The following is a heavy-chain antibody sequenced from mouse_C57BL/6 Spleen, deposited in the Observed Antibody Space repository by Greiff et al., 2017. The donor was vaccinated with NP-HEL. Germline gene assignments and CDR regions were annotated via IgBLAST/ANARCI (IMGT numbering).Heavy chain of an antibody. CDR2: ISYDGSN. J-gene: IGHJ3*01. CDR1: GYSITSGYY. CDR3: AISTMVTTRGLAY. D-gene: IGHD2-2*01. V-gene: IGHV3-6*01. Sequence: EVKLQESGPGLVKPSQSLSLTCSVTGYSITSGYYWNWIRQFPGNKLEWMGYISYDGSNNYNPSLKNRISITRDTSKNQFFLKLNSVTTEDTATYYCAISTMVTTRGLAYWGQGTLVTVSA.